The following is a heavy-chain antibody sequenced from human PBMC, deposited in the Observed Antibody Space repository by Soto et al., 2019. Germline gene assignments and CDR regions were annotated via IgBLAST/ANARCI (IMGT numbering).Heavy chain of an antibody. D-gene: IGHD1-26*01. CDR1: GFTFSSYA. CDR2: ISGSGGNT. Sequence: GGSLRLSFAASGFTFSSYAMSWVRQAGGKGLEWVSGISGSGGNTYYADSVKGRFTISRDNSKNTLYLHMNSLRAEDTALYYCAKGPSGSFGGYYFDYWGQGALVTVSS. V-gene: IGHV3-23*01. CDR3: AKGPSGSFGGYYFDY. J-gene: IGHJ4*02.